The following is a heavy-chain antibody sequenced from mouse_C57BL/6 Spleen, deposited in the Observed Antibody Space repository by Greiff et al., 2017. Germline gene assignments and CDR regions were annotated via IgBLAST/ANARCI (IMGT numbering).Heavy chain of an antibody. CDR2: IDPSDSYT. D-gene: IGHD2-3*01. Sequence: QVQLQQPGAELVMPGASVKLSCKASGYTFTSYWMHWVKQRPGQGLEWIGEIDPSDSYTNYNQKFKGKSTLTVDKSSSTAYMQLSSLTSEDSAVYYCARDDGYSPFAYWGQGTLVTVSA. J-gene: IGHJ3*01. V-gene: IGHV1-69*01. CDR1: GYTFTSYW. CDR3: ARDDGYSPFAY.